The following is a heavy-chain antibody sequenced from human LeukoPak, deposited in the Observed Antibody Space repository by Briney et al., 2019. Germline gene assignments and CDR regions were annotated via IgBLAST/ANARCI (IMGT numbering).Heavy chain of an antibody. Sequence: GGSLRLSCAASGFTFSSYWMHWVRQAPGKGLVWVSRINSDGSSTSYADSVKGRFTISRDNAKNTLYLQMNSLRAEDTAVYYCAKGQYQLLYCFDYWGQGTLVTVSS. V-gene: IGHV3-74*01. J-gene: IGHJ4*02. CDR2: INSDGSST. D-gene: IGHD2-2*02. CDR3: AKGQYQLLYCFDY. CDR1: GFTFSSYW.